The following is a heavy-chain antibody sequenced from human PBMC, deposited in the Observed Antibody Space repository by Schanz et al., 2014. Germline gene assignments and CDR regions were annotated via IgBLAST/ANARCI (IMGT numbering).Heavy chain of an antibody. Sequence: QVQLVQSGAEVKKPGASVKVSCQASGYTFAGHAVHWVRQAPGQGPEWVGWIHTGSGNTKYSQKFEGRVTITRDTSASIVYMELSSLRSEDTAVYYCARGSLAGYVALLMAANDYWGQGTLLTVSS. D-gene: IGHD2-15*01. V-gene: IGHV1-3*04. CDR1: GYTFAGHA. CDR2: IHTGSGNT. CDR3: ARGSLAGYVALLMAANDY. J-gene: IGHJ4*02.